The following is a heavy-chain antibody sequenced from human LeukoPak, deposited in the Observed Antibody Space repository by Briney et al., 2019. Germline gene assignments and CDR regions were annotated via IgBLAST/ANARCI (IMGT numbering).Heavy chain of an antibody. D-gene: IGHD3-22*01. V-gene: IGHV3-23*01. J-gene: IGHJ5*02. CDR1: GFTFSSYA. CDR2: ISGSGGST. CDR3: AKDPTYYYDSSAAFDP. Sequence: GGSLRLSCAASGFTFSSYAMSWVRQAPGKGLEWVSAISGSGGSTYYADSVKGRFTISRDNSKNTLYLQMNSLRVEDTAVYYCAKDPTYYYDSSAAFDPWGQGTLVTVSS.